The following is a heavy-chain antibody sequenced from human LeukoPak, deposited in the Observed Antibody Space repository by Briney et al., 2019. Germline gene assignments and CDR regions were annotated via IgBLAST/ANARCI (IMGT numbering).Heavy chain of an antibody. D-gene: IGHD2-21*01. J-gene: IGHJ4*02. V-gene: IGHV3-66*01. CDR3: ARVLYSPGGKLDY. CDR2: IYSDGST. Sequence: GGSLRLSCAASGFTVSSNYMSWVRQAPGKGLEWVSVIYSDGSTYYADSVKGRFTISRDNSKNTLYLQMNTLRAEDTAVYYCARVLYSPGGKLDYWGQGTLVTVSS. CDR1: GFTVSSNY.